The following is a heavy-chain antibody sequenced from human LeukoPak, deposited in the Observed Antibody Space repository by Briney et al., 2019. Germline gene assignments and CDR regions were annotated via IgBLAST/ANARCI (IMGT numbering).Heavy chain of an antibody. V-gene: IGHV3-30*03. Sequence: PGRSLRLSCAASGFTFSSYGMHWVRQAPGKGLEWVAVISYDGSNKYYADSVKGRFTISRDNSKNTLYLQMNSLRAEDTAVYYCSGGGTSSILGYWGQGTLVTVSS. J-gene: IGHJ4*02. CDR2: ISYDGSNK. CDR1: GFTFSSYG. D-gene: IGHD3-16*01. CDR3: SGGGTSSILGY.